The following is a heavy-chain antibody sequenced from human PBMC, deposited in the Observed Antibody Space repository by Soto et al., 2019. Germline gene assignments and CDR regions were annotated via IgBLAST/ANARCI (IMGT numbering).Heavy chain of an antibody. J-gene: IGHJ5*02. D-gene: IGHD2-21*02. CDR1: GGTVASSHW. Sequence: SETLSLICGVSGGTVASSHWWSWVRQSPGRGLEWIGNVYHTGDTNFNPSLQSRVTFSVDKSNNQFSLRLTSVTAADTAVYFCAREIVTAGGNNYFDPWGPGTLGTVSA. CDR2: VYHTGDT. CDR3: AREIVTAGGNNYFDP. V-gene: IGHV4-4*02.